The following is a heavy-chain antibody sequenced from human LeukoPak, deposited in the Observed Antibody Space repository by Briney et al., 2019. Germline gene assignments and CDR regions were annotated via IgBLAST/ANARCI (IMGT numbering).Heavy chain of an antibody. CDR1: GFTFSYYG. CDR2: IWHDGSYI. V-gene: IGHV3-33*06. J-gene: IGHJ4*02. CDR3: AKIVQFTAATGTGLDY. D-gene: IGHD6-13*01. Sequence: PGGSLRLSCAASGFTFSYYGMHWVRQAPGKGQDWVAVIWHDGSYIYYADSVKGRFTISRDNSKNTLYLQMNSLRAEDTAVYYCAKIVQFTAATGTGLDYWGQGTLVTVSP.